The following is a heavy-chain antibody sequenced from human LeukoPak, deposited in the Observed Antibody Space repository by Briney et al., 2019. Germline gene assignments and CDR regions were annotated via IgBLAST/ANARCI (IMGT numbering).Heavy chain of an antibody. CDR3: ARDDYGVRGFDY. V-gene: IGHV4-34*01. Sequence: SETLSLTCAVYGGSFSGYYWSWIRQPPGKGLEWIGEINHSGSTNYNPSLKSRVTISVDTSKNQFSLKLSSVTAADTAVYYCARDDYGVRGFDYWGQGTLVTVSS. J-gene: IGHJ4*02. D-gene: IGHD4-17*01. CDR1: GGSFSGYY. CDR2: INHSGST.